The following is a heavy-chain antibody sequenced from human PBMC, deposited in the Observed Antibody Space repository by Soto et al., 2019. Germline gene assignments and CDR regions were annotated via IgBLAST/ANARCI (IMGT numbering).Heavy chain of an antibody. Sequence: QVQLVESGGGVVQPGRSLRLSCAASGFTFSSYGMHWVRQAPGKGLEWVAVIWYDGSNKYYADSVKGRFTISRDNSKNTLYLQMNSLRAEDTAVYYCARGGGYSSGYYDMYFDLWGRGTLVTVSS. CDR2: IWYDGSNK. CDR3: ARGGGYSSGYYDMYFDL. J-gene: IGHJ2*01. V-gene: IGHV3-33*01. D-gene: IGHD3-22*01. CDR1: GFTFSSYG.